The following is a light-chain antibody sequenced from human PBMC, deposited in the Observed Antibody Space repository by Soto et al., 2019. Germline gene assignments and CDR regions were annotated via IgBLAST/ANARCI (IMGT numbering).Light chain of an antibody. V-gene: IGLV2-8*01. CDR3: TSYVGNDIWV. CDR1: SSDVGAYKY. CDR2: DVT. Sequence: QSALTQPPSASGSPGQSVTISCTGTSSDVGAYKYVSWYQQYPAKAPKLMIYDVTKRPSGVPARFSGSKSGNAASLTVCGLEAEDEADYCCTSYVGNDIWVFGGGTKLTVL. J-gene: IGLJ3*02.